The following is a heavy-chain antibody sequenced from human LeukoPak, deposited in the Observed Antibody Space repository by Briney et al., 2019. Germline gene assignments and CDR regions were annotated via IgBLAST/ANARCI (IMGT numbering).Heavy chain of an antibody. D-gene: IGHD6-13*01. V-gene: IGHV1-2*02. CDR1: GYTFTGYY. CDR2: INPNSGGT. Sequence: VASVKVSCKASGYTFTGYYMHWVRQAPGQGLEWMGWINPNSGGTNYAQKFQGRVTMTRDTSISTAYMELSRLRSDDTAVYYCARAEPSSWYIEAFDIWGQGTMVTVSS. J-gene: IGHJ3*02. CDR3: ARAEPSSWYIEAFDI.